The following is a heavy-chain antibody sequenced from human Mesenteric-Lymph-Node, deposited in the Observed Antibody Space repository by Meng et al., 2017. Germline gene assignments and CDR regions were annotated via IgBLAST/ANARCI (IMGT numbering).Heavy chain of an antibody. J-gene: IGHJ4*02. D-gene: IGHD3-10*01. V-gene: IGHV3-7*03. CDR1: GLTFRSHW. CDR2: INEDGSET. CDR3: ARVDYYGSGFDY. Sequence: GESLKISCAASGLTFRSHWMSWVRQAPGKGLEWVANINEDGSETRYVDSVRGRFTISRDNAKNSLYLQMNSLRAEDTALYYCARVDYYGSGFDYWGQGTLVTVSS.